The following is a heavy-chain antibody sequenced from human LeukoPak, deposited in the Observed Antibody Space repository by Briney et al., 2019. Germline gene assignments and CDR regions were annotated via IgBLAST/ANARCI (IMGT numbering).Heavy chain of an antibody. Sequence: GESLKISCQGSGYSFTSYWIGWVRQMPGKGLEWMGIIYPGDSDLRYSPSFQGQVTISADKSISTAYLQWSSLKASDTAMYYCARHIAVAGTSHFDYWGQGTLVTVSS. CDR3: ARHIAVAGTSHFDY. CDR2: IYPGDSDL. J-gene: IGHJ4*02. CDR1: GYSFTSYW. V-gene: IGHV5-51*01. D-gene: IGHD6-19*01.